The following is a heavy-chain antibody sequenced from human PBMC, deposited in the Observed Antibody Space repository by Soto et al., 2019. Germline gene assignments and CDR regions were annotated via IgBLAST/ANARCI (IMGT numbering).Heavy chain of an antibody. J-gene: IGHJ6*03. D-gene: IGHD4-17*01. V-gene: IGHV4-34*01. CDR1: GGSFSGYY. CDR3: ARDYGDYDTFYYYYYMDV. CDR2: INHSGST. Sequence: ASETLSLTCAVYGGSFSGYYWSWIRQPPGKGLEWIGEINHSGSTNYNPSLKSRVTISVDTSKNQFSLKLSSVTAADTAVYYCARDYGDYDTFYYYYYMDVWGKGTTVTVSS.